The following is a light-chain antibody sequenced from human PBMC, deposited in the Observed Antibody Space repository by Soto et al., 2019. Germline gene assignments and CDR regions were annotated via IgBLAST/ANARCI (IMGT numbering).Light chain of an antibody. CDR3: QTWSTDIRV. Sequence: QLVLTQPPSASASLGASVKLTCTLSSGHNNYAIAWHQQQPEKGPRYLMKLNSDGSHSKGDGIPDRFSGSSSGAERYLTISSLQSEDEADYYCQTWSTDIRVFGGGTKLTVL. CDR1: SGHNNYA. J-gene: IGLJ3*02. CDR2: LNSDGSH. V-gene: IGLV4-69*01.